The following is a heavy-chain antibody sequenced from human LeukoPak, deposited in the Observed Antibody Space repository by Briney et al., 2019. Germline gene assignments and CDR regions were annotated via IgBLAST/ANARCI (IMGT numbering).Heavy chain of an antibody. CDR1: GFTFSDYY. V-gene: IGHV3-11*04. D-gene: IGHD2-2*02. CDR2: ISSSGSTI. J-gene: IGHJ4*02. Sequence: GGSLRLSCAASGFTFSDYYMSWIRQAPGKGLEWVSYISSSGSTIYYADSVKGRFTISRDNAKNSLYLQMNSLRAEDTAVYYCARERWYCSSTTCYIHFDYWGQGTLVTVSS. CDR3: ARERWYCSSTTCYIHFDY.